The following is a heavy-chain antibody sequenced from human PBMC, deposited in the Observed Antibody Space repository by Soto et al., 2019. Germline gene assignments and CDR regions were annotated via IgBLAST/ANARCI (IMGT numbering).Heavy chain of an antibody. CDR2: IWYDGSNK. CDR3: ARGTYGDYGDGLDV. J-gene: IGHJ6*02. CDR1: GFTFTNYG. D-gene: IGHD4-17*01. V-gene: IGHV3-33*01. Sequence: QVQLVESGGGVVQPGRSLRLSCAASGFTFTNYGMHWVRQAPGKGLEWVAVIWYDGSNKYYADSVKGRFTISRDNSKNALYLHMNSLRAEDTAVHYCARGTYGDYGDGLDVWGQGTTVTVS.